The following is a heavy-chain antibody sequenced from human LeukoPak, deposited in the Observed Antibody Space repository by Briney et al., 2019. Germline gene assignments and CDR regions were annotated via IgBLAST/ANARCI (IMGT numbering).Heavy chain of an antibody. CDR3: ARELPGEVWSYFDL. CDR2: INPNSGGT. CDR1: GYTFTGYY. J-gene: IGHJ2*01. D-gene: IGHD3-10*01. V-gene: IGHV1-2*06. Sequence: GASVKVSCKASGYTFTGYYTHWVRQAPGQGLEWMGRINPNSGGTNYAQKFQGRVTMTRDTSISTAYMELSRLRSDDTAVYYCARELPGEVWSYFDLWGRGTLVTVSS.